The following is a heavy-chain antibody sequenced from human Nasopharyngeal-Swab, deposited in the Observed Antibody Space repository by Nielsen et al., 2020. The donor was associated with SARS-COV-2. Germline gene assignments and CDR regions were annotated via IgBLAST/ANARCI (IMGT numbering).Heavy chain of an antibody. CDR3: AHRLPLYDGMDV. V-gene: IGHV2-5*02. D-gene: IGHD2-8*01. CDR1: GFSLSTSGVG. J-gene: IGHJ6*02. Sequence: SGLTLAKPTQTLTLTCTFSGFSLSTSGVGVGWIRQPPGKALEWLALISWDDDKRYSPSLKSRLTITKDTSKDQVVLTMTNMDPVDTATYYCAHRLPLYDGMDVWGQGTTVTVSS. CDR2: ISWDDDK.